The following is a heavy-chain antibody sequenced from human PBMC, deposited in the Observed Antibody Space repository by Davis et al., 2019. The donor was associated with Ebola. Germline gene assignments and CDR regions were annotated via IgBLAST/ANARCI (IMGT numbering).Heavy chain of an antibody. CDR2: INPNSGGT. Sequence: ASVKVSCKASGYTFTGYYMHWVRQAPGQGLEWMGWINPNSGGTNYAQKFQGRVTMTRDTSISTAYMELSRLRSDDTAVYYCARDRECRGGSCPGVFDYWGQGTLVTVSS. CDR1: GYTFTGYY. D-gene: IGHD2-15*01. J-gene: IGHJ4*02. V-gene: IGHV1-2*02. CDR3: ARDRECRGGSCPGVFDY.